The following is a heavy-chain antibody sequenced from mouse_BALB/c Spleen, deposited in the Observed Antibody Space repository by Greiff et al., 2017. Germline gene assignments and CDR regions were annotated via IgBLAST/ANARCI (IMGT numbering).Heavy chain of an antibody. Sequence: QVQLQQSGPELVKPGASVKISCKASGYAFSSSWMNWVKQRPGQGLEWIGRIYPGDGDTNYNGKFKGKATLTADKSSSTAYMQLSSLTSVDSAVYFCVRGGNFPYAMDYRGQGNSDTVSS. CDR2: IYPGDGDT. D-gene: IGHD2-1*01. J-gene: IGHJ4*01. CDR3: VRGGNFPYAMDY. CDR1: GYAFSSSW. V-gene: IGHV1-82*01.